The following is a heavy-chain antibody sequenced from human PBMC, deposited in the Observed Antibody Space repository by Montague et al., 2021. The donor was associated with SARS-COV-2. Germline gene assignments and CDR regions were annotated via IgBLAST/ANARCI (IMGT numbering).Heavy chain of an antibody. CDR2: IYHTRST. V-gene: IGHV4-4*02. J-gene: IGHJ4*02. D-gene: IGHD3-9*01. CDR3: ASEAGHWFRCFES. Sequence: SETLSLTCNVSGDSITSYYWRSWLQSPQEGGEGRVENIYHTRSTNFHSSLSSRVIMSDEKYNKFFPLRLRSVTAADVVTYYCASEAGHWFRCFESWGQGTLVTVSS. CDR1: GDSITSYYW.